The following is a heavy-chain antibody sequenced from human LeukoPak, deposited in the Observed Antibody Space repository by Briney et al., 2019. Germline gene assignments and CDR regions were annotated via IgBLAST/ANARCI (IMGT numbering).Heavy chain of an antibody. CDR2: IIPIFGTA. CDR3: ARDSSGYTFGSFDY. CDR1: GGTFSSYA. D-gene: IGHD3-22*01. Sequence: SVKVSRKASGGTFSSYAISWVRQAPRQGLEWMGRIIPIFGTANYAQKFQGRVTITTDESTSTAYMELRSLRSEDTAVYYCARDSSGYTFGSFDYWGQGTLVTVSS. V-gene: IGHV1-69*05. J-gene: IGHJ4*02.